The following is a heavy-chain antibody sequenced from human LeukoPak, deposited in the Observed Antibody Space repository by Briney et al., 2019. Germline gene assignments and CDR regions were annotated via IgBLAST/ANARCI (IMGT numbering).Heavy chain of an antibody. CDR3: AKDGSIAAAGMGYYYYGMDV. CDR2: ISGCGGST. Sequence: GGSLRLSCVASGFTFSSYAMSWVRLAPGKGLEWVSAISGCGGSTYYADSVQGRLTISRDNSKNTLYLQMHSLRAEANTVVYCAKDGSIAAAGMGYYYYGMDVWGQGTTVTVSS. D-gene: IGHD6-13*01. J-gene: IGHJ6*02. V-gene: IGHV3-23*01. CDR1: GFTFSSYA.